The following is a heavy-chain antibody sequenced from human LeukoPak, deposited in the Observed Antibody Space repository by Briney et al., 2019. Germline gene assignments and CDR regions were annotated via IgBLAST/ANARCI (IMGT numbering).Heavy chain of an antibody. J-gene: IGHJ4*02. CDR2: IKQDGSEK. V-gene: IGHV3-7*03. Sequence: GGSLRLSCAVSGFTSSSYWMSWVRQAPGKGLEWVANIKQDGSEKYYVDSVKGRFTISRDDAKNSLYLQMNSLRAEDTAVYYCARAPYCIGGSCRFDYWGQGTLVTVSS. D-gene: IGHD2-15*01. CDR1: GFTSSSYW. CDR3: ARAPYCIGGSCRFDY.